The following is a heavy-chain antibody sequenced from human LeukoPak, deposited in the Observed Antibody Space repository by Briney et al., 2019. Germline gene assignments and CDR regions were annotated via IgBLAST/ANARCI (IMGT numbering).Heavy chain of an antibody. D-gene: IGHD2-2*01. Sequence: PSETPSLTCTVSGGSISNGSYYWSWIRQPAGKGLEWIGRIYTSGSTNYNPSLKSRVTISVDTSKNQFSLKLSSVTAADTAVYYCARRRGYAFDYWGQGTLVTVSS. CDR2: IYTSGST. CDR3: ARRRGYAFDY. J-gene: IGHJ4*02. CDR1: GGSISNGSYY. V-gene: IGHV4-61*02.